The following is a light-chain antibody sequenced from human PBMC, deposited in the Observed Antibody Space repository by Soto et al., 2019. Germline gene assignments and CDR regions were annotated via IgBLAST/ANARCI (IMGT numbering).Light chain of an antibody. CDR1: SRDVGGYNY. J-gene: IGLJ1*01. CDR2: EVS. CDR3: SSYTSSSTDV. Sequence: QSALTQPASVSGSPGQSITISCTGTSRDVGGYNYVSWYQHHPGKAPKLMIYEVSNRPSGVSNRFSGSKSGNTASLTISGLQAEDEADYYCSSYTSSSTDVFGTGTKVTVL. V-gene: IGLV2-14*01.